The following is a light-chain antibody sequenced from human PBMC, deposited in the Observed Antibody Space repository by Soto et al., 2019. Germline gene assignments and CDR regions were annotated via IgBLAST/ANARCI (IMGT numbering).Light chain of an antibody. CDR3: QQYYSYPIT. V-gene: IGKV1-5*01. CDR2: AAS. CDR1: QSISIW. J-gene: IGKJ5*01. Sequence: DIQMTQSPSTLSASVGDRVTITCRASQSISIWLAWYQQKPGKPPNLLIYAASTLQSGVPSRFSGSGSGTDFTLTISCLQSEDFATYYCQQYYSYPITFGQGTRLEIK.